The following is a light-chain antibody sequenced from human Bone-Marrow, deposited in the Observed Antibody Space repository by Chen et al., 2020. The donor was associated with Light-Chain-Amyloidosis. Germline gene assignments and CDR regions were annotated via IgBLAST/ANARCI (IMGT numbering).Light chain of an antibody. V-gene: IGLV1-47*01. Sequence: HSVLIQPPSVSGTPGQWVTISCSGGDSNFGKNQFYWYQQLPGMAPNLLIYVSNQRPSGVPDRFSASKSGLSAALAISGLRAEDEGTYYCAAWDDSLTGPVFGGGTKVTVL. CDR1: DSNFGKNQ. CDR3: AAWDDSLTGPV. CDR2: VSN. J-gene: IGLJ2*01.